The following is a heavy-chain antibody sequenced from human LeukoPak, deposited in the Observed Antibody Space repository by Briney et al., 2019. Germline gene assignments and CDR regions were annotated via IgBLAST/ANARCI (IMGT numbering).Heavy chain of an antibody. CDR1: GGPFSGYY. Sequence: AEPLTLTCAVYGGPFSGYYWRWIRQPPGKGLEWLGEINHSGSTNYNPSLKSRVIISVDTSKNQCSLKLSSVTAADTAVYYCACGYGDYAWFDPWGQGTLVTVSS. J-gene: IGHJ5*02. CDR2: INHSGST. CDR3: ACGYGDYAWFDP. D-gene: IGHD4-17*01. V-gene: IGHV4-34*01.